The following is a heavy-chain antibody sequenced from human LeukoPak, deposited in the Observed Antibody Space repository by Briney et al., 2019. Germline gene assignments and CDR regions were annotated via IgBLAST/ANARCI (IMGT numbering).Heavy chain of an antibody. V-gene: IGHV1-2*02. CDR1: GYTFTGYY. D-gene: IGHD6-13*01. CDR3: AREEAIAAAGNCFDP. J-gene: IGHJ5*02. CDR2: INPNSGGT. Sequence: ASVKVSCKASGYTFTGYYMHWVRQAPGQGLEWMGWINPNSGGTNYAQKFQGRVTMTRGTSISTAYMELSRLRSDDTAVYYCAREEAIAAAGNCFDPWGQGTLVTVSS.